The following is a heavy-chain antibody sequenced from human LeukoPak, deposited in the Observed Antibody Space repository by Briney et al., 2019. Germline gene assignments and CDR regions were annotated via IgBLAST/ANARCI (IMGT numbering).Heavy chain of an antibody. CDR2: IYYSGTT. Sequence: SETLSLTCTVAGGSLSSSSFYWGWIRQSPGRGLDWIGTIYYSGTTYYNPSLKSRLTLSIDTSKNQFSLNLISVTAADTAVYYCARETTLMGYASGLGFNYWGQGTLVTVSS. J-gene: IGHJ4*02. CDR3: ARETTLMGYASGLGFNY. D-gene: IGHD6-19*01. V-gene: IGHV4-39*07. CDR1: GGSLSSSSFY.